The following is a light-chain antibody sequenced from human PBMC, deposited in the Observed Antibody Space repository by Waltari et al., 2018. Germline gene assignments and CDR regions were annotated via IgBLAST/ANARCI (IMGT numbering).Light chain of an antibody. CDR2: VNSDGSH. Sequence: QLVLTQSPAASASLGASVKLTCTLSSGHSSNIIAWLQQQPGKGPRYLMKVNSDGSHRKGDEISERFSGSSPGAERYLTISSLQSEDEADYYCETGGHGTWVFGGGTKLTVL. J-gene: IGLJ3*02. V-gene: IGLV4-69*01. CDR3: ETGGHGTWV. CDR1: SGHSSNI.